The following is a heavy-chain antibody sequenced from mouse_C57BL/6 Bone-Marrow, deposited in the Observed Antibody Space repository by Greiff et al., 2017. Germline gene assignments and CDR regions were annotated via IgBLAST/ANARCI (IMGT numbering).Heavy chain of an antibody. CDR1: GFTFTDYY. Sequence: EVMLVESGGGLVQPGGSLSLSCAASGFTFTDYYMSWVRQPPGKALEWVGFIRNKANGYTTEYSAYVKGRFTISRDNSQSILYLQMNALRAEDSATYYCAEPPPTVGATNFYFDYWGQGTTLTVSS. V-gene: IGHV7-3*01. CDR2: IRNKANGYTT. CDR3: AEPPPTVGATNFYFDY. J-gene: IGHJ2*01. D-gene: IGHD1-1*01.